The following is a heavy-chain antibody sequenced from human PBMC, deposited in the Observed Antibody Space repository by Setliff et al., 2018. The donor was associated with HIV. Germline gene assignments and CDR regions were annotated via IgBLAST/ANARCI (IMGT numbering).Heavy chain of an antibody. D-gene: IGHD6-19*01. Sequence: PSETLSLTCTVSGGSISSSNYYWGWIRQPPGKGLEWIGSFFYSGSTYHNPSLKSRVTISVDTSKNQFSLKLSSVTAADTAVYYCARLTSGWFFAYWGQGILVTVSS. V-gene: IGHV4-39*01. CDR1: GGSISSSNYY. CDR2: FFYSGST. J-gene: IGHJ4*02. CDR3: ARLTSGWFFAY.